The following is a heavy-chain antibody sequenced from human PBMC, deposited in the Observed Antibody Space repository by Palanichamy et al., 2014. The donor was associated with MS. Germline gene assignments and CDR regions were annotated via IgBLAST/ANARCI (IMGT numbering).Heavy chain of an antibody. V-gene: IGHV3-48*02. CDR2: ISSSSSTI. Sequence: EVQLVEVWGRAWYRPGGSRRDSPVQPLYSPSVAIAWNWVRQAPGKGLEWVSYISSSSSTIYYADSVKGRFTISRDNAKNSLYLQMNSLRDEDTAVYYCAILQDGYNYFDYWGQGTLVTVSS. J-gene: IGHJ4*02. D-gene: IGHD5-24*01. CDR3: AILQDGYNYFDY. CDR1: YSPSVAIA.